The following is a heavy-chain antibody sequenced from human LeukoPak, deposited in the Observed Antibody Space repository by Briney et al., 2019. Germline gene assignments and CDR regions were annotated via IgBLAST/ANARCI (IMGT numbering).Heavy chain of an antibody. D-gene: IGHD6-19*01. J-gene: IGHJ4*02. Sequence: ASVKVSCKASGGTFSSYAISWVRQAPGQGLEWMGRIIPILGIANYAQKFQGRVTITADKSTSTAYMELSSLRSEDTAVYYCARDSPFPYSSGSSYLGGYWGQGTLVTVSS. CDR3: ARDSPFPYSSGSSYLGGY. V-gene: IGHV1-69*04. CDR1: GGTFSSYA. CDR2: IIPILGIA.